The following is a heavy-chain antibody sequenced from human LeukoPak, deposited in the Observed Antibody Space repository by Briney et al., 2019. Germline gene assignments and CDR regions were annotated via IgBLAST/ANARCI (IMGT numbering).Heavy chain of an antibody. J-gene: IGHJ4*02. V-gene: IGHV3-11*01. CDR2: ISSSGSTK. CDR1: GFTFSDYY. CDR3: ASNPGRYCSGGSCYSGATEGDY. Sequence: GGSLRLSCAASGFTFSDYYMSWIRQAPGKGLEWVSYISSSGSTKYYADSVKGRFTISRDNAKNSLYLQMNSLRAEDTAVYYCASNPGRYCSGGSCYSGATEGDYWGQGTLVTVSS. D-gene: IGHD2-15*01.